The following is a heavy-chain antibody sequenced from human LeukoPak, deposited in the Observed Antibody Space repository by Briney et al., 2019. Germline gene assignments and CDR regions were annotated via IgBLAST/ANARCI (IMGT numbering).Heavy chain of an antibody. Sequence: GGSLRLSCAASGFTFSSYWMSWVRQAPGKGLEWVANIKQDGSEKYYVDSVKGRFTISGDNAKNSLYLQMNSLRAEDTAVYYCVGTWIQLWSFSYWGQGTLVTVSS. J-gene: IGHJ4*02. CDR3: VGTWIQLWSFSY. CDR2: IKQDGSEK. CDR1: GFTFSSYW. V-gene: IGHV3-7*01. D-gene: IGHD5-18*01.